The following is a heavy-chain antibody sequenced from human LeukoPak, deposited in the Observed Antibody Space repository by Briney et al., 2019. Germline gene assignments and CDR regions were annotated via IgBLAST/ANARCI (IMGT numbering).Heavy chain of an antibody. V-gene: IGHV2-5*02. CDR3: AHLYFYNSGGFSRAFDN. CDR2: IYWDDEK. CDR1: GFSLTTNGVG. Sequence: SGPTLVKPTQPLTLTCTFSGFSLTTNGVGVGWIRQPPGKALEGLALIYWDDEKRYSPSLRTRLTITKDTSKSQVVLTLANVDPVDTATYYCAHLYFYNSGGFSRAFDNWGQGTLVTVS. D-gene: IGHD3-22*01. J-gene: IGHJ4*02.